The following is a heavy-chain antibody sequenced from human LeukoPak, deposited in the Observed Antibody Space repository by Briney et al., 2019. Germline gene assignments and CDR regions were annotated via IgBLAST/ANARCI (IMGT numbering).Heavy chain of an antibody. V-gene: IGHV3-21*01. CDR3: ARDFGRGYYDSSGFFDY. CDR2: ISSSSSYI. J-gene: IGHJ4*02. Sequence: GGSLRLSCAASGFTFSSYSMNWVRQAPGKGLEWVSSISSSSSYIYYADSVKGRFTISRDNAKNSLYLQMNSLRDEDTAVYYCARDFGRGYYDSSGFFDYWGQGTLVTASS. CDR1: GFTFSSYS. D-gene: IGHD3-22*01.